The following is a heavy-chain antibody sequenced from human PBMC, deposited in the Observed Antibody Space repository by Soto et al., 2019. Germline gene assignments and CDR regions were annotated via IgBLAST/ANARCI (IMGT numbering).Heavy chain of an antibody. V-gene: IGHV4-34*01. D-gene: IGHD3-3*01. J-gene: IGHJ4*02. CDR3: ARGPDLLEWLH. Sequence: QVQLQQWGAGLLKPSETLSLTCAVYGGSFSGYYWSWIRQPPGKGLEWIGEINHSGSTNYNSSLKSRVTISVDTSKNQFSLKLSSVTAADTAVYYCARGPDLLEWLHWGQGTLVTVSS. CDR2: INHSGST. CDR1: GGSFSGYY.